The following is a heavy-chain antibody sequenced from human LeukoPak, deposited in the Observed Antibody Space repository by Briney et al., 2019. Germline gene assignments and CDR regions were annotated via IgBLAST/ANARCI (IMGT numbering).Heavy chain of an antibody. V-gene: IGHV4-59*01. CDR3: ARERPSVAGYNWFDP. CDR2: IYYSGST. J-gene: IGHJ5*02. CDR1: GGSISSYY. D-gene: IGHD6-19*01. Sequence: SETLSLTCTVSGGSISSYYWSWIRQPPGKGLEWIGYIYYSGSTNYNPSLKSRVTISVDTSKNQFSLKLSSVTAADTAVYYCARERPSVAGYNWFDPWGQGTLVTVSS.